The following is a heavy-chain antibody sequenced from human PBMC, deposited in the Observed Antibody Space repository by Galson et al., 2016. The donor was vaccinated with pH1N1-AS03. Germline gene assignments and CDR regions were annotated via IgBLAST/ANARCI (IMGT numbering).Heavy chain of an antibody. CDR1: GFTVSAYE. J-gene: IGHJ4*02. CDR2: IPWGGGSI. V-gene: IGHV3-48*03. D-gene: IGHD3-16*01. Sequence: SLRLSCAASGFTVSAYEMNWVRQAPGKGLEWVAAIPWGGGSIYYADSVKGRFTISRDNAKNSLNLQMHSLRGEDTAVYYCSRDLGGTSHGRGQGTLATVSS. CDR3: SRDLGGTSHG.